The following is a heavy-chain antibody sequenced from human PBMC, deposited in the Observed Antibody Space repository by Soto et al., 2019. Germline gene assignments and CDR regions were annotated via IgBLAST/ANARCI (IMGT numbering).Heavy chain of an antibody. CDR1: GGSFSGYY. J-gene: IGHJ4*02. V-gene: IGHV4-34*01. CDR3: ARHNYGSGSTYFDY. CDR2: INHSGST. D-gene: IGHD3-10*01. Sequence: PSETLSLTCAVYGGSFSGYYWSWIRQPPGKGLEWIGEINHSGSTNYNPPLKSRVTISVDTSKNQFSLKLSSMTAADTAVYYCARHNYGSGSTYFDYWGQGTLVTVSS.